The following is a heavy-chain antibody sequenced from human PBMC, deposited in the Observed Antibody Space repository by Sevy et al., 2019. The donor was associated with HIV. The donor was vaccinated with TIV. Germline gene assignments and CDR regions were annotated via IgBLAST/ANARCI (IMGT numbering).Heavy chain of an antibody. J-gene: IGHJ4*02. CDR1: GYSFTTYW. CDR3: ARGSLASDGRNFDY. V-gene: IGHV5-51*01. CDR2: IHPSDSDT. Sequence: GESLKISCKGSGYSFTTYWIGWARQMPGKGLEWVGIIHPSDSDTRYSPSFQGQVTISVDKSITTAYLQRSSLQASDTAMYYCARGSLASDGRNFDYWGQGTQVTVSS. D-gene: IGHD6-13*01.